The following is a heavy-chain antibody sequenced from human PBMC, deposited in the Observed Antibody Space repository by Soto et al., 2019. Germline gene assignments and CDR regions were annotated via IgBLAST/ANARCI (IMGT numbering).Heavy chain of an antibody. J-gene: IGHJ4*02. CDR2: ISCCGGST. CDR1: GFNFIKFA. D-gene: IGHD6-19*01. Sequence: EVQLLESGGGVVQPGGSRRLSCEASGFNFIKFAMGWVRQAPGEGLEWVSGISCCGGSTSYADSVKGRFTLARDDSKNTLSLHLNSLRFEDTARYFCAKADGEQWLIPHLDNWGQGTLVTVS. CDR3: AKADGEQWLIPHLDN. V-gene: IGHV3-23*01.